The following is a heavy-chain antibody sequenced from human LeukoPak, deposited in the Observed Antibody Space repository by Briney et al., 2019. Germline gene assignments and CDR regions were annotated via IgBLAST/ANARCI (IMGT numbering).Heavy chain of an antibody. CDR2: ISSRGGST. D-gene: IGHD1-26*01. Sequence: PGGSLRLSCTASGFTFSSYAMSWVRQAPGKGLEWVSTISSRGGSTYYADSVKGRFTISRDNSKNTVYLQMNNLRAEDTAVYYCANSVQKWELLGYYYYGMDVWGQGTTVTVSS. CDR3: ANSVQKWELLGYYYYGMDV. J-gene: IGHJ6*02. V-gene: IGHV3-23*01. CDR1: GFTFSSYA.